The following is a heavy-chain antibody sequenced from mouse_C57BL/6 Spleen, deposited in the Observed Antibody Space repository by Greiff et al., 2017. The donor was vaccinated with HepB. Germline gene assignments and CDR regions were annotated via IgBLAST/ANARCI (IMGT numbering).Heavy chain of an antibody. D-gene: IGHD1-1*01. J-gene: IGHJ2*01. V-gene: IGHV2-6*01. CDR3: ARSSYSHYFDY. CDR1: GFSLTSYG. Sequence: VHLVESGPGLVAPSQSLSITCTVSGFSLTSYGVDWVRQSPGKGLEWLGVIWGVGSTNYNSALKSRLSISKDNSKSQVFLKMNSLQTDDTAMYYCARSSYSHYFDYWGQGTTLTVSS. CDR2: IWGVGST.